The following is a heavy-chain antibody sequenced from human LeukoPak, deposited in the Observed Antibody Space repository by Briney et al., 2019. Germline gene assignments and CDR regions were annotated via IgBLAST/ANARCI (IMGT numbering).Heavy chain of an antibody. CDR3: AKDSGYSGYDSLDY. CDR1: GFTFDDYA. V-gene: IGHV3-9*01. Sequence: AGGSLRLSCAASGFTFDDYAMHWVRQAPGKGLEWVSGISWNSGTIGYADSVKGRFTISRDNAKNSLYLQMNSLRAEDTALYYCAKDSGYSGYDSLDYCGQGTLVTVSS. D-gene: IGHD5-12*01. CDR2: ISWNSGTI. J-gene: IGHJ4*02.